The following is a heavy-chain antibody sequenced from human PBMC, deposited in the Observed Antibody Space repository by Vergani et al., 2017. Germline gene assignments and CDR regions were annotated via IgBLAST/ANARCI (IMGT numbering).Heavy chain of an antibody. CDR3: ARDCYGYSSSSLYYYYYMDV. D-gene: IGHD6-6*01. J-gene: IGHJ6*03. CDR1: GGSISSGSYY. V-gene: IGHV4-61*01. Sequence: QVQLQESGPGLVKPSQTLSLTCTVSGGSISSGSYYWSWIRQPPGKGLEWIGYIYYSGSTNYNPSLKSRVTISVDTSKNQFSLKLSSVTAADTAVYYCARDCYGYSSSSLYYYYYMDVWGKGTTVTVSS. CDR2: IYYSGST.